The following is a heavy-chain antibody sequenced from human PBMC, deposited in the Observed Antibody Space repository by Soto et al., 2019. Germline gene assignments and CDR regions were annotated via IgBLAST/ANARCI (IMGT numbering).Heavy chain of an antibody. CDR1: GFPFSSYA. V-gene: IGHV3-23*01. Sequence: PGGSLRLSCAASGFPFSSYAMSWVRQAPGKGLEWVSAISGSGGSTYYADSVKGRFTISRDNSKNTLYLQMNSLRAEDTAVYYCAKGIRSTLTSPFVYWGQGTLVTVSS. J-gene: IGHJ4*02. D-gene: IGHD4-4*01. CDR2: ISGSGGST. CDR3: AKGIRSTLTSPFVY.